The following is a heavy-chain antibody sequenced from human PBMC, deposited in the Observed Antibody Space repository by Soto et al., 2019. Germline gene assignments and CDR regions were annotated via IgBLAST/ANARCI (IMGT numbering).Heavy chain of an antibody. Sequence: EVQLLESGGGLVQPGGSLRLSCAASGFTFSSYAMSWVRQAPGKGLEWVSAISGSGGSTYYADSVKGRFTISRDNSKNTLYLQMNSLRAEDTAVYYCAKDQPYYYDSRWAFDIWGQGTMVTVSS. CDR2: ISGSGGST. V-gene: IGHV3-23*01. CDR1: GFTFSSYA. D-gene: IGHD3-22*01. CDR3: AKDQPYYYDSRWAFDI. J-gene: IGHJ3*02.